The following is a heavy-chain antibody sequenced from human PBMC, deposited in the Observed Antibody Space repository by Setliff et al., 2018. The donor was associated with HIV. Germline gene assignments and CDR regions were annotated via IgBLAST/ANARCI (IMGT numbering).Heavy chain of an antibody. CDR1: GGSFSGYY. CDR2: INHSGST. J-gene: IGHJ4*02. CDR3: VGGPGATSIDY. V-gene: IGHV4-34*01. Sequence: SETLSLTCAVYGGSFSGYYWSWIRQPPGKGLEWIGEINHSGSTNYNMSLWSRVTISLDASRNQFSLELISVAAADTAVYYCVGGPGATSIDYWAQGTLVTVSS. D-gene: IGHD2-2*01.